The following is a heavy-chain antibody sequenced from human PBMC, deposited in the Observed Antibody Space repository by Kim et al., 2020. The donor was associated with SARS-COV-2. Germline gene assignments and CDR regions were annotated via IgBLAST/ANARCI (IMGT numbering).Heavy chain of an antibody. CDR2: INPNSGGT. V-gene: IGHV1-2*02. Sequence: ASVKVSCKASGYTFTGYYMHWVRQAPGQGLEWMGWINPNSGGTNYAQKFQGRVTMTRDTSISTAYMELSRLRSDDTAVYYCAFGGYYDFWSGYPPNYYYMDVWGKGTTVTVSS. D-gene: IGHD3-3*01. CDR3: AFGGYYDFWSGYPPNYYYMDV. CDR1: GYTFTGYY. J-gene: IGHJ6*03.